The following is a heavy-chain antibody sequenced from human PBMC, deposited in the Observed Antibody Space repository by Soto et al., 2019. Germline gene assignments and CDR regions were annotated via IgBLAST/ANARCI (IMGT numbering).Heavy chain of an antibody. J-gene: IGHJ6*02. CDR1: GYTLSNFG. D-gene: IGHD6-13*01. Sequence: QVQLVQSGAEVKKPGASVKVSCKASGYTLSNFGISWVRQAPGQGLEWMGWISGYNGNTDDRQKLQGRVNMTIDTSTSTAYMDLRSLRSDDTAVYYCARAEAYSSSWYALDVWGQGTTVTVSS. CDR2: ISGYNGNT. CDR3: ARAEAYSSSWYALDV. V-gene: IGHV1-18*01.